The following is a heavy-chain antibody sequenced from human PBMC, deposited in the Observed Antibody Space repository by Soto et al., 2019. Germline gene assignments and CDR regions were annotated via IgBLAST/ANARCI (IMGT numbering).Heavy chain of an antibody. V-gene: IGHV1-18*01. Sequence: QVQLVQSGAEVKKPGASVKVSCKASGYTFTSYGISWVRQAPGQGLEWMGWISAYNGNTNYAQKLQGRVTMTTDASTSPGYMELRSRRADDTAVYYCVVAAQPYAFDYWGQGTLVTVSS. J-gene: IGHJ4*02. CDR1: GYTFTSYG. CDR2: ISAYNGNT. D-gene: IGHD2-15*01. CDR3: VVAAQPYAFDY.